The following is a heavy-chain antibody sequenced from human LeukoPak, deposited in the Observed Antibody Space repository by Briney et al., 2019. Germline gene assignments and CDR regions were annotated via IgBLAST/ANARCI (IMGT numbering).Heavy chain of an antibody. CDR2: IYHSGST. J-gene: IGHJ4*02. Sequence: PSETLSLTCAVSGGSISSSNWWSWVRQPPGKGLEWIGEIYHSGSTNYNPSLKSRVTISVDTSKNQFSLKLSSVTAADTAVYYCARGGYSNAMDCWGQGTLVTASS. CDR1: GGSISSSNW. V-gene: IGHV4-4*02. CDR3: ARGGYSNAMDC. D-gene: IGHD4-11*01.